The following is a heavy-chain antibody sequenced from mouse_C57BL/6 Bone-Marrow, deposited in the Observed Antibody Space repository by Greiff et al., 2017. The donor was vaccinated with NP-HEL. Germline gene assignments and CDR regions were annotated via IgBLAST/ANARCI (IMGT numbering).Heavy chain of an antibody. Sequence: VQLQQSGAKLARPGASVKLSCKASGYTFTSYGISWVKQRTGQGLEWIGEIYPRSGNTYYNEKFKGKATLTADKSSSTAYMELRSLTSEDSAVYFCAELGRFAYWGQGTLVTVSA. J-gene: IGHJ3*01. CDR2: IYPRSGNT. CDR1: GYTFTSYG. D-gene: IGHD4-1*01. V-gene: IGHV1-81*01. CDR3: AELGRFAY.